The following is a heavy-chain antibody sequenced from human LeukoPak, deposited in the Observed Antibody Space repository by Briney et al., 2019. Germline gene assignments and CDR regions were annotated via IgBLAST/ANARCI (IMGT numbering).Heavy chain of an antibody. D-gene: IGHD3-16*02. V-gene: IGHV3-30*18. CDR2: ISYAGSNK. CDR3: AKPIVSGGHYYYYYMDV. J-gene: IGHJ6*03. Sequence: PGGSLRLSCAASGFTFSSYGMHWVRQAPGKGLEWVAVISYAGSNKYYADSVKGRFTISRDNSKNTLYLQMISLRAEDTAVYYCAKPIVSGGHYYYYYMDVWGKGTTVTVSS. CDR1: GFTFSSYG.